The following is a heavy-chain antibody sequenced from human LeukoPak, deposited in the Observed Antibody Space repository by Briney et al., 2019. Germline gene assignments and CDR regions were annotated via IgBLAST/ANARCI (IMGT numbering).Heavy chain of an antibody. CDR2: ISGSGGST. V-gene: IGHV3-23*01. J-gene: IGHJ3*02. CDR1: GFTFSSYG. CDR3: ARTPPNYSGDASDI. Sequence: GGTLRLSCAASGFTFSSYGMSWVRQAPGKGLEWVSAISGSGGSTYYADSVKGRFTLSRDNAKNSLYLQMNSLRAEDTAVYYCARTPPNYSGDASDIWGQGTMVTVSS. D-gene: IGHD5-24*01.